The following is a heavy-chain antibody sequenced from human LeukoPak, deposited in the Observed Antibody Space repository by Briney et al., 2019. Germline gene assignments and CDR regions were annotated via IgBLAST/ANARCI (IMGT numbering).Heavy chain of an antibody. CDR1: GFTFGDYA. V-gene: IGHV3-49*04. J-gene: IGHJ4*02. D-gene: IGHD3-9*01. Sequence: PGRSLRLSCTASGFTFGDYAMSWVSQAPGKRLEWVGFIRSKAYGGTTEYAASVKGRFTISRDDSKSIAYLQMNSLKTEDTAVYYCTRDPGYDILTGYYRPFDYWGQGTLVTVSS. CDR2: IRSKAYGGTT. CDR3: TRDPGYDILTGYYRPFDY.